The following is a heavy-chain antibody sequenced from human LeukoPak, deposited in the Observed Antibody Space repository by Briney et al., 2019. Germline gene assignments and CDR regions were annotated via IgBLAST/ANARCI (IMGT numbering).Heavy chain of an antibody. D-gene: IGHD2-15*01. CDR2: INHSGST. CDR1: GGSFSGYY. V-gene: IGHV4-34*01. Sequence: SETLSLTCAVYGGSFSGYYLSWIRQPPGKGLEWIGEINHSGSTNYNPSLKSRVTISVDTSKNQFSLKLSSVTAADTAVYYCATRGYCSGGSCYIAYYGMDVWGQGTTVTVSS. CDR3: ATRGYCSGGSCYIAYYGMDV. J-gene: IGHJ6*02.